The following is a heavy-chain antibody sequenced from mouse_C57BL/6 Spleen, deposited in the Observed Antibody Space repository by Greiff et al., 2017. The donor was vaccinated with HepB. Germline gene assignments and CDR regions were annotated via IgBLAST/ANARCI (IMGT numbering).Heavy chain of an antibody. J-gene: IGHJ2*01. V-gene: IGHV1-74*01. D-gene: IGHD2-3*01. CDR2: IHPSDSDT. CDR3: AILSDGYWGYFDY. Sequence: QVQLKQPGAELVKPGASVKVSCKASGYTFTSYWMHWVKQRPGQGLEWIGRIHPSDSDTNYNQKFKGKATLTVDKSSSTAYMQLSSLTSEDSAVYYCAILSDGYWGYFDYWGQGTTLTVSS. CDR1: GYTFTSYW.